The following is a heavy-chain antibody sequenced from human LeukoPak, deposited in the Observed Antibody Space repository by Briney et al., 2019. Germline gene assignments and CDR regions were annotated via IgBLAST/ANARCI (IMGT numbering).Heavy chain of an antibody. CDR2: LDLEDGET. CDR3: ATDQQAGDPADRHLPSY. CDR1: GYTLTELS. J-gene: IGHJ4*02. Sequence: ASVKVSCKVSGYTLTELSMHWVRQAPGKGLEWMGGLDLEDGETIYAQKFQGRVTMTEDTSTDTAYMELSSLRSEDTAVYYCATDQQAGDPADRHLPSYWGQGTLVTVSS. D-gene: IGHD3-10*01. V-gene: IGHV1-24*01.